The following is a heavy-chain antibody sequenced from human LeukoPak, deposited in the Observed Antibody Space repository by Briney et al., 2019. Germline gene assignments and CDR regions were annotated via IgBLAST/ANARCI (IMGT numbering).Heavy chain of an antibody. D-gene: IGHD6-13*01. V-gene: IGHV1-8*01. CDR3: ARDGGSSHAFDI. J-gene: IGHJ3*02. Sequence: GASVKVSCKASGYTFTSYDINWVRQATGQGREWMGWMNPNSGNTGYAQKFQGRVTMTRDMSTSTVYMELSSLRSEDTAVYYCARDGGSSHAFDIWGQGTMVTVSS. CDR2: MNPNSGNT. CDR1: GYTFTSYD.